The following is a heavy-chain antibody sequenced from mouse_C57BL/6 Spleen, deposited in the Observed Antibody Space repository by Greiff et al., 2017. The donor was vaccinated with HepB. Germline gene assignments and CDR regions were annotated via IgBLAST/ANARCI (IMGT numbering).Heavy chain of an antibody. D-gene: IGHD2-2*01. V-gene: IGHV5-17*01. CDR2: ISSGSSTI. CDR3: AKGGYHWYFDV. Sequence: EVQLVESGGGLVKPGGSLKLSCAASGFTFSDYGMHWVRQAPEKGLEWVAYISSGSSTIYYADTVKGRFTISRDNAKNTLFLQMTSLRSEDTAMYYCAKGGYHWYFDVWGTGTTVTVSS. J-gene: IGHJ1*03. CDR1: GFTFSDYG.